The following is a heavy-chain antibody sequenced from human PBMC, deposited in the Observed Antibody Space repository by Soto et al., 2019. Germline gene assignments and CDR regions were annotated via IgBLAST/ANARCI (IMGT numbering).Heavy chain of an antibody. J-gene: IGHJ4*02. Sequence: QVQLVQSGAEVKKPGASVKVSCKASGYTFTAYSLHWVRQAPGQGLEWMGWINPNSGGTNYEQKFQGRVTMTRDTSISTAYMELSRLRSDDTAIYYCASVSVAGRGYYFDYWGQGTLVTVSS. V-gene: IGHV1-2*02. CDR1: GYTFTAYS. CDR2: INPNSGGT. D-gene: IGHD6-19*01. CDR3: ASVSVAGRGYYFDY.